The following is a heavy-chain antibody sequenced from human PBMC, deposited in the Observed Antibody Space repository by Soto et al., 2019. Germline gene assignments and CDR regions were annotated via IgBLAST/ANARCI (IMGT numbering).Heavy chain of an antibody. V-gene: IGHV4-31*03. Sequence: SETLSLTCTVSGGSISSGGYYWSWIRQHPGKGLEWIGYIYYSGSTYYNPSLKSRVTISVDTSKNQFSLKLSSVTAADTAVYYCARTLLWFGELSHWFDPWGQGTLVTVS. CDR2: IYYSGST. D-gene: IGHD3-10*01. J-gene: IGHJ5*02. CDR1: GGSISSGGYY. CDR3: ARTLLWFGELSHWFDP.